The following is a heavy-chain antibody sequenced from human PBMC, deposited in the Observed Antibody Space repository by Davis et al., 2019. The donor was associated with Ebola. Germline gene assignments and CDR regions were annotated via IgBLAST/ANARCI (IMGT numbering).Heavy chain of an antibody. Sequence: GESLKISCAASGFTFSSYWMHWVRQVPGQGLVWVSRIHPDGTTTAYADSVKGRFSISRNNAKNTLSLQMDSLRVDDTGLYYCVRNGYSSGWEHAFDIWGQGTMIAVSS. J-gene: IGHJ3*02. CDR3: VRNGYSSGWEHAFDI. CDR1: GFTFSSYW. D-gene: IGHD6-19*01. CDR2: IHPDGTTT. V-gene: IGHV3-74*03.